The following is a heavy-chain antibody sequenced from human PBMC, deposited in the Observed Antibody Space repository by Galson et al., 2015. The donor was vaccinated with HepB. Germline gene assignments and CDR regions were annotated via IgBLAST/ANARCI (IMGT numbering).Heavy chain of an antibody. D-gene: IGHD6-13*01. J-gene: IGHJ4*02. V-gene: IGHV1-69*01. CDR2: IIPIFGTA. CDR3: ARCADGSSSWQAFDY. CDR1: GGTFSSYA. Sequence: SCKASGGTFSSYAISWVRQAPGQGLEWMGGIIPIFGTANYAQKFQGRVTITADESTSTAYMELSSLRSEDTAVYYCARCADGSSSWQAFDYWGQGTLVTVSS.